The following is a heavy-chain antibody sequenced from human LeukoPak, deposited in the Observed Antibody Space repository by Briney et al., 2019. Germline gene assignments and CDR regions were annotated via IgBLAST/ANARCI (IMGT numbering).Heavy chain of an antibody. D-gene: IGHD2-2*01. CDR1: GFTFSSYS. Sequence: TGGSLRLSCAASGFTFSSYSMNWVRQAPGKGLEWVSSISSSSSYIYYADSVKGLFTISRDNAKNSLYLQMNSLRAEDTAVYYCAIVRARLPAAKSAFDIWGQGTMVTVSS. CDR3: AIVRARLPAAKSAFDI. V-gene: IGHV3-21*01. J-gene: IGHJ3*02. CDR2: ISSSSSYI.